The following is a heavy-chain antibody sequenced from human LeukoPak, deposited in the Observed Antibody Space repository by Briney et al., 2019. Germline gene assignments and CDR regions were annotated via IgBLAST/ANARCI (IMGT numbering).Heavy chain of an antibody. CDR3: ARGPLKTIRGTGYSRSWYVY. V-gene: IGHV1-69*04. D-gene: IGHD6-13*01. CDR2: IIPILNIA. J-gene: IGHJ4*02. Sequence: AVKVSCKASGGTLSSYAISWVRQAPGQGLEWMGRIIPILNIANYAQRFQGRVTITADKSTSTAYMELRSLRSEDTSVYYCARGPLKTIRGTGYSRSWYVYWGQGTLVTVSS. CDR1: GGTLSSYA.